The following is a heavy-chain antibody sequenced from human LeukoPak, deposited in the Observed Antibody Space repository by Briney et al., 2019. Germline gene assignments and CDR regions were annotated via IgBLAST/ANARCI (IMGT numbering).Heavy chain of an antibody. CDR2: IYYSGST. D-gene: IGHD2-21*02. J-gene: IGHJ4*02. CDR1: GGSISSSSYY. V-gene: IGHV4-39*07. CDR3: ARGLSAIVH. Sequence: SETLSLTCAVSGGSISSSSYYWGWIRQPPGKGLEWIGSIYYSGSTYYNPSLKSRVTISVDTSKNQFSLKLSSVTAADTAVYYCARGLSAIVHWGQGTPVTVSS.